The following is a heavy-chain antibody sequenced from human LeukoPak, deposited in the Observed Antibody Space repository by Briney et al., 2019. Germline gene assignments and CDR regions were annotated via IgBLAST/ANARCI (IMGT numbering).Heavy chain of an antibody. CDR1: GGSISSGGYA. CDR3: ARDMTTVTYAFDI. J-gene: IGHJ3*02. CDR2: IYHSGST. Sequence: SETLSLTCAVSGGSISSGGYAWSWIRQPPGKGLEWIGYIYHSGSTYYNPSLKSRVTISVDMSKNQFSLKLSSVTAADTAVYYCARDMTTVTYAFDIWGQGTMVTVSS. V-gene: IGHV4-30-2*01. D-gene: IGHD4-11*01.